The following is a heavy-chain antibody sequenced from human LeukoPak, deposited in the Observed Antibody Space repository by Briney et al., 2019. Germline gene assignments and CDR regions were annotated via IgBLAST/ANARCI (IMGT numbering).Heavy chain of an antibody. Sequence: SESLSLTCTVSGGSISSGSYYWGWIRQPAGKGLEWIGRIYTSGSTNYNPSLKSRVTISVDTSKNQFSLKLSSVTAADTAVYYCARAGYGSGSQYYYYGMDVWGQGTTVTVSS. V-gene: IGHV4-61*02. J-gene: IGHJ6*02. CDR3: ARAGYGSGSQYYYYGMDV. CDR2: IYTSGST. D-gene: IGHD3-10*01. CDR1: GGSISSGSYY.